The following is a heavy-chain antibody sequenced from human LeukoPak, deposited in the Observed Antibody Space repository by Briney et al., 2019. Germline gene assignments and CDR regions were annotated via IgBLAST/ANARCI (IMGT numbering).Heavy chain of an antibody. CDR1: GFIFRDYA. CDR3: TKRGTGGSGSHMDY. Sequence: PGGSQRLSCVRSGFIFRDYATNWVRPAPGTGLEWVATISGRTGATYYRESVKGRFTISKDNSENTLYPQMDSLRVEDTALYYCTKRGTGGSGSHMDYWGQGILVTVSS. J-gene: IGHJ4*02. V-gene: IGHV3-23*01. CDR2: ISGRTGAT. D-gene: IGHD3-10*01.